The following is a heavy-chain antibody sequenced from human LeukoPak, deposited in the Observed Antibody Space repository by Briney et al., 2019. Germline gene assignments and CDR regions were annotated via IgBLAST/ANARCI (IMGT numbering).Heavy chain of an antibody. D-gene: IGHD2-8*01. CDR2: ISSDGRNE. V-gene: IGHV3-30*04. J-gene: IGHJ4*02. Sequence: GTSLRLSCAASGFMFSSYGMHWVRQAPGKGLEWVAVISSDGRNEKYPDSMKGRFTISRDNSRNTLFLQISTLRTEDTAVYYCATDKYCTRTDCLHGRFYFDYWGQGTLAIVSS. CDR1: GFMFSSYG. CDR3: ATDKYCTRTDCLHGRFYFDY.